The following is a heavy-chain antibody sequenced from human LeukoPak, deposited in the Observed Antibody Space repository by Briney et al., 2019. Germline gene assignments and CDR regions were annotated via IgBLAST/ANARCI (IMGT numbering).Heavy chain of an antibody. CDR3: ARDYYDSSGYYYFDY. D-gene: IGHD3-22*01. V-gene: IGHV3-48*03. CDR2: ISSSGSTI. Sequence: GGSLRLSCAASGFTFSSYEMNWVRQTPGKGLEWVSYISSSGSTIYYADSVKGRFTISRDNAKNSLYLEMNSLRAEDTAVYYCARDYYDSSGYYYFDYWGQGTLVTVSS. CDR1: GFTFSSYE. J-gene: IGHJ4*02.